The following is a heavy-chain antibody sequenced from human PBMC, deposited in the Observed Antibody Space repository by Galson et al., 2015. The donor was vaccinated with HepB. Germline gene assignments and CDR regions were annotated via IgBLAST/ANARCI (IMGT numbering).Heavy chain of an antibody. CDR2: IYPGDSDT. Sequence: QSGAEVKKPGESLKISCKGSGYSFTSYWIGWVRQMPGKGLEWMGIIYPGDSDTRYSPSFQGQVTISADKSISTAYLQWSSLKASDTAMYYCARQYYDSSGYYYVGAFDIWGQGTMVTVSS. J-gene: IGHJ3*02. D-gene: IGHD3-22*01. V-gene: IGHV5-51*01. CDR3: ARQYYDSSGYYYVGAFDI. CDR1: GYSFTSYW.